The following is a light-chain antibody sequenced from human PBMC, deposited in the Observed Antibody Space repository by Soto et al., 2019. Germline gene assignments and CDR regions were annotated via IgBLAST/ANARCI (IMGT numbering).Light chain of an antibody. V-gene: IGLV1-44*01. Sequence: QSVLAQPPSASGAPGQRVTISCSGSSSNIGSNSVNWYQQHPGKAPQVIIYRGTKRPSGVSTRFSGSVSGNTASLTVSGLKAEDEAEYLCSSSAPESTYMFGNGTKGTV. CDR3: SSSAPESTYM. J-gene: IGLJ1*01. CDR1: SSNIGSNS. CDR2: RGT.